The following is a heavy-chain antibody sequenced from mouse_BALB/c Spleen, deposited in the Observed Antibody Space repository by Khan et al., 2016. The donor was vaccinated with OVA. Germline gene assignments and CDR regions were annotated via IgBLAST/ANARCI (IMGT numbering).Heavy chain of an antibody. V-gene: IGHV2-9*02. CDR3: ARLEDI. D-gene: IGHD1-3*01. CDR2: ICAGENK. CDR1: GYSLTSYG. J-gene: IGHJ2*01. Sequence: QVQLQQSGPGLVAPSQSLSISCNVSGYSLTSYGIHWVRQPPGKGLEWLGVICAGENKNYNSALMTRLSISKDNSKSQVILKMNSLQADDTAMYYCARLEDIWGQGTTLTVSS.